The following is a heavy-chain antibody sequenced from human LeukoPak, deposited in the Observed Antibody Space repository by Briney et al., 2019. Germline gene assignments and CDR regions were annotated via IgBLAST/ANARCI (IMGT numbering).Heavy chain of an antibody. CDR1: GFTFSSYA. CDR2: ISGSGGST. Sequence: AGGSLRLSCAASGFTFSSYAMSWVRQAPGKGLEWVSAISGSGGSTYYADSVKGRFIISRDNSKNTLYLQMNSLRAEDTAVYYCAKALLYSGYQVYWGQGTLVTVSS. CDR3: AKALLYSGYQVY. J-gene: IGHJ4*02. V-gene: IGHV3-23*01. D-gene: IGHD5-12*01.